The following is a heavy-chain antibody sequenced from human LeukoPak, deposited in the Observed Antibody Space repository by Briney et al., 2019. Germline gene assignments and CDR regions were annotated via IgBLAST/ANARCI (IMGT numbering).Heavy chain of an antibody. CDR2: IYPGDSDT. CDR3: ARHHASITGDDAFDI. V-gene: IGHV5-51*01. CDR1: GYTFTNYW. Sequence: GESLKISCKASGYTFTNYWIGWVRQMPGKGLEWMGIIYPGDSDTRYSPSFQGQVTISDDKSISTAYLQWSSLKASDTAMYYCARHHASITGDDAFDIWGQGTMVTVSS. D-gene: IGHD1-14*01. J-gene: IGHJ3*02.